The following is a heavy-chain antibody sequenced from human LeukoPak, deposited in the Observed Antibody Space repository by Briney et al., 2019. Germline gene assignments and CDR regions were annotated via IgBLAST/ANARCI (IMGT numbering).Heavy chain of an antibody. CDR1: GYTSPSYD. CDR2: IIPILGIA. CDR3: AREGEMATINPDYFDY. D-gene: IGHD5-24*01. Sequence: ASVKVSCKASGYTSPSYDINWVRQAPGQGLEWMGRIIPILGIANYAQKFQGRVTITADKSTSTAYMELSSLRSEDTAVYYCAREGEMATINPDYFDYWGQGTLVTVSS. J-gene: IGHJ4*02. V-gene: IGHV1-69*04.